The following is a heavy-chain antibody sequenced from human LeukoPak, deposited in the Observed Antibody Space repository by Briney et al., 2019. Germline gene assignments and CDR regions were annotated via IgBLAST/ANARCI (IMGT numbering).Heavy chain of an antibody. CDR3: AKDPEQLIGYCSGGTCSLRY. CDR1: GFTFSTFA. Sequence: GGSLRLSCAAPGFTFSTFAMSWARQAPGKGLEWVSTISGSGTSTYFADSVKGRFTISRDNSKNTLYLQMNSLRAEDTAVYYCAKDPEQLIGYCSGGTCSLRYWGQGTLVTVSS. J-gene: IGHJ4*02. V-gene: IGHV3-23*01. D-gene: IGHD2-15*01. CDR2: ISGSGTST.